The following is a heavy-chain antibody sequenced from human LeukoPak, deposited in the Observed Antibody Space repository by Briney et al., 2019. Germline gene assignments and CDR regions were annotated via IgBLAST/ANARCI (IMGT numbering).Heavy chain of an antibody. CDR2: INTGGNI. J-gene: IGHJ4*02. CDR3: ARGLVARVD. V-gene: IGHV3-53*01. Sequence: GGSLRLSCAVSGFIVSSNYMSWVRQAPGKGLERVSLINTGGNIDYADSVKGRFTVSRDDSKNTLYLQMNSLRAEDTALYYCARGLVARVDWGQGTLVTVSS. CDR1: GFIVSSNY. D-gene: IGHD5-12*01.